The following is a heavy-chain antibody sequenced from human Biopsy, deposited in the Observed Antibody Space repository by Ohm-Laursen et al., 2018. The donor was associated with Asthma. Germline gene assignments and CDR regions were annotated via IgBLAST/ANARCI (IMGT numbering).Heavy chain of an antibody. V-gene: IGHV3-30-3*01. CDR1: GFTFRSYA. J-gene: IGHJ4*02. CDR3: ARDVMEWYLPAFDF. D-gene: IGHD3-3*01. CDR2: GGSYYDGGLK. Sequence: SLRLSCSASGFTFRSYATHWVRQAPGKGLERVAVGGSYYDGGLKYYADSVNGRFTVSRDDSKNTLYLQMNSLRPDDTAVYYCARDVMEWYLPAFDFWGQGTLVTVSS.